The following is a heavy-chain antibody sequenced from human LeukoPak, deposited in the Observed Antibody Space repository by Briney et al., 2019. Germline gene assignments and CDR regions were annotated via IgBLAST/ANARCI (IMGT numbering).Heavy chain of an antibody. V-gene: IGHV3-7*01. CDR3: ARVYSSSSGKAFDI. D-gene: IGHD6-6*01. Sequence: GGSLRLSCAASGFTFSSYWMSWVRQAPGKGLEWVANIKQDGSEKYYVDSVKGRFTISRDNAKNSLYLQMNSLRAEDTAVYYCARVYSSSSGKAFDIWGQGTVVTVSS. CDR2: IKQDGSEK. J-gene: IGHJ3*02. CDR1: GFTFSSYW.